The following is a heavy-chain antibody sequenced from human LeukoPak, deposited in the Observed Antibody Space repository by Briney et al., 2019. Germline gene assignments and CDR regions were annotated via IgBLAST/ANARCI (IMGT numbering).Heavy chain of an antibody. CDR1: GFTFNNYA. V-gene: IGHV3-23*01. CDR2: ITSSGST. J-gene: IGHJ4*02. D-gene: IGHD4-17*01. Sequence: PGASLRLSCAASGFTFNNYAMNWVRQAPGKGLEWVSVITSSGSTYYADSVKGRFTISRDNSKNTLYLQMNSLRAEDTAIYYCAKDLYGVYDFDCWGRGTLVTVSS. CDR3: AKDLYGVYDFDC.